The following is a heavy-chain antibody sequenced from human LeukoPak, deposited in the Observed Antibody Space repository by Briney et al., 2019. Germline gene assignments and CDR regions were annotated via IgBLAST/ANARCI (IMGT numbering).Heavy chain of an antibody. CDR2: ISWNSGSI. Sequence: PGGSLRLSCAASGFTFDDYAMHWVRQAPGKGLEWVSGISWNSGSIGYADSVKGRFTISRDNAKNSLYLQMNSLRAEDTALYYCAKKTAAGPLDYWGQGTLVTVSS. J-gene: IGHJ4*02. V-gene: IGHV3-9*01. CDR3: AKKTAAGPLDY. D-gene: IGHD6-13*01. CDR1: GFTFDDYA.